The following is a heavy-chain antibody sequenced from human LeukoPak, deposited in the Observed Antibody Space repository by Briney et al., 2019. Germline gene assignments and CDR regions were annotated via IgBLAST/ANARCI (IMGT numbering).Heavy chain of an antibody. CDR1: GGTFSSYA. CDR2: IIPILGIA. V-gene: IGHV1-69*04. CDR3: ARHNRIVGATRYYYGMDV. D-gene: IGHD1-26*01. J-gene: IGHJ6*02. Sequence: HAASVKVSCKASGGTFSSYAISWVRQAPGQGLEWMGRIIPILGIANYAQKFQGRVTITADKSTSTAYMELSSLRSEDTAVYYCARHNRIVGATRYYYGMDVWGQGTTVTVSS.